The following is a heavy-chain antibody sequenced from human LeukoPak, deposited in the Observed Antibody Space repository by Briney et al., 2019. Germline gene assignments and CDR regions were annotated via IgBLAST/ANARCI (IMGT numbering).Heavy chain of an antibody. J-gene: IGHJ5*02. V-gene: IGHV3-30*18. CDR1: GFTFSHYG. Sequence: PGGSLRLSCAASGFTFSHYGMHWVRQAPGKGLEWVAVISYDGSNKYYADSVKGRFTISRDNSKNTLYLQMNSLRAEDTAVYYCAKGGSSVANWFDPWGQGTLVTVSS. D-gene: IGHD6-25*01. CDR3: AKGGSSVANWFDP. CDR2: ISYDGSNK.